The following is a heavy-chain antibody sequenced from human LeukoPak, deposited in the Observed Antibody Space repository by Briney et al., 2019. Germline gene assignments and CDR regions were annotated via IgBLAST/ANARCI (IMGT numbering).Heavy chain of an antibody. V-gene: IGHV3-33*08. CDR1: GFTFSDYA. Sequence: GGSLRLSCAASGFTFSDYAMHWVRQAPGKGLEWVAVVWYGGGNEKYADSVKGRFTISRDNSMNTLYLQMNSLRADDTAVYYCARPKDFYDSSGYYYLWGQGTLVTVSS. J-gene: IGHJ5*02. CDR2: VWYGGGNE. CDR3: ARPKDFYDSSGYYYL. D-gene: IGHD3-22*01.